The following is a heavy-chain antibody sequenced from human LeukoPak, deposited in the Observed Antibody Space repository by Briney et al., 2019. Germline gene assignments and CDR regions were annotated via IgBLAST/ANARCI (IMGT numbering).Heavy chain of an antibody. D-gene: IGHD3-16*02. CDR3: ARDYVWGSYRHPDLY. J-gene: IGHJ4*02. CDR2: ISYDGSNK. V-gene: IGHV3-30*03. CDR1: GFTFSTYG. Sequence: GGSLRLSCAASGFTFSTYGMHWVRQAPGKGLEWVAVISYDGSNKYYADSVKGRFTISRDNSKNTLYLQMNSLRAEDTAVYYCARDYVWGSYRHPDLYWGQGTLVTVSS.